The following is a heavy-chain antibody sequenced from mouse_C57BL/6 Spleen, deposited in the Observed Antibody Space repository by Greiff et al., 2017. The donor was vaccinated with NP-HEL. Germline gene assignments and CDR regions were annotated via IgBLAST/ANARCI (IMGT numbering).Heavy chain of an antibody. CDR1: GYTFTDCE. CDR2: IDPETGGT. Sequence: QVQLQQSGAELVRPGASVTLSCKASGYTFTDCEMHWVKQTPVHGLEWIGAIDPETGGTAYNQKFKGKAILTADKSSSTAYMELRSLTSEDSAVYYCTDYGSSYLFDYWGQGTTLTVSS. CDR3: TDYGSSYLFDY. D-gene: IGHD1-1*01. V-gene: IGHV1-15*01. J-gene: IGHJ2*01.